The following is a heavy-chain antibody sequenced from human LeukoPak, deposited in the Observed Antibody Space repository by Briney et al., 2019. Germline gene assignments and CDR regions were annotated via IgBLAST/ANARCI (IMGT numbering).Heavy chain of an antibody. CDR1: GGPFSGYY. CDR3: ARKRLRRGYYFDY. D-gene: IGHD2-21*01. CDR2: INYSGST. J-gene: IGHJ4*02. V-gene: IGHV4-34*01. Sequence: SETLSLTCAVYGGPFSGYYWSWIRQPPGKGLEWIGEINYSGSTNYNPSLKSRVTISVDTSKNQFSLKLSSVTAADTAVYYCARKRLRRGYYFDYWGQGTLVTVSS.